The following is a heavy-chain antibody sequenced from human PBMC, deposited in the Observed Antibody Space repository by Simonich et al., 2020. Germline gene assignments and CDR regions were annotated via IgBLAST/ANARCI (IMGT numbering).Heavy chain of an antibody. J-gene: IGHJ4*02. CDR3: ARETGYFDY. CDR1: GFTFSSYG. CDR2: IWYDGSNK. V-gene: IGHV3-33*01. Sequence: QVQLVESGGGVVQPGRSLRLSCAASGFTFSSYGMHWVRQAPGKGLEGVAVIWYDGSNKNYADSVKGRFTISRDNSKNTLYLQMNSRRAEDTAVYYCARETGYFDYWGQGTLVTVSS. D-gene: IGHD1-1*01.